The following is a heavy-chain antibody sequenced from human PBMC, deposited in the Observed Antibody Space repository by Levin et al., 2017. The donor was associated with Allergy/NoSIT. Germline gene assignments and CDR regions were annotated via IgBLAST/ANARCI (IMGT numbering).Heavy chain of an antibody. J-gene: IGHJ4*02. D-gene: IGHD5-24*01. Sequence: GGSLRLSCAASGFTFSDYYMSWIRQAPGKGLECVSYISSNGNSIYYADSVKGRFTISRDNAKDSLYLQMNSLRVEDTAVYYCARRRGGFNHDYWGQGTLVTVSS. V-gene: IGHV3-11*01. CDR1: GFTFSDYY. CDR2: ISSNGNSI. CDR3: ARRRGGFNHDY.